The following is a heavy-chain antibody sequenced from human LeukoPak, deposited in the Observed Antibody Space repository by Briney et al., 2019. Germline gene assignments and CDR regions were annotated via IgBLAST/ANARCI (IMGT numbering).Heavy chain of an antibody. CDR3: ARGSYYDSRNFDY. D-gene: IGHD3-22*01. J-gene: IGHJ4*02. V-gene: IGHV3-7*01. CDR2: IKQDGSEK. Sequence: GGSLRLSCAASGFTFSSYWMSWVRQAPGKGLEWVANIKQDGSEKYYVDSVKGRFTISRDNAKNSLYLQMNSLRAEDTAVYYCARGSYYDSRNFDYWGQGTLVIVSS. CDR1: GFTFSSYW.